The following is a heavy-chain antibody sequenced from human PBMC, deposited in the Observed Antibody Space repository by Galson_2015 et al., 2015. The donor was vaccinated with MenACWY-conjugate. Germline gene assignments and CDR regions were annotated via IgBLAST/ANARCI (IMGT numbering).Heavy chain of an antibody. CDR2: IYYSGST. V-gene: IGHV4-39*07. J-gene: IGHJ4*02. D-gene: IGHD6-19*01. Sequence: YYWGWIRQPPGKGLEWIGSIYYSGSTYYNPSLKSRVTISVDTSKNQFSLKLSSVTAADTAVYYCARGRYSSGWYIDYWGQGTLVTVSS. CDR3: ARGRYSSGWYIDY. CDR1: YY.